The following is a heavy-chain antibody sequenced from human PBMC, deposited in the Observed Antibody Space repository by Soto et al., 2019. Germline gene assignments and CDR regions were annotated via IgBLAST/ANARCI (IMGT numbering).Heavy chain of an antibody. CDR1: GGTIRSPDW. CDR2: IFQSGST. CDR3: ARGRGRYSSGWSWFDP. Sequence: PSETLSLTCGVSGGTIRSPDWWTWVRQPPGKGLEWIGEIFQSGSTNYTPSLESRVTISGDKSKNQFSLTLTSVTAADTAVYFCARGRGRYSSGWSWFDPWGQGILVTVSS. D-gene: IGHD6-19*01. J-gene: IGHJ5*02. V-gene: IGHV4-4*02.